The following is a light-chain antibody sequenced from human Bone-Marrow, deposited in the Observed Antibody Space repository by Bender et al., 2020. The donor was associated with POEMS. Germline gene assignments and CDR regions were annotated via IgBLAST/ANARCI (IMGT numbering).Light chain of an antibody. CDR1: SSDVGYYNY. CDR3: SSYTGTNNLGV. J-gene: IGLJ3*02. CDR2: EVS. Sequence: QSALTQPPSASGSPGQSVTFSCTGTSSDVGYYNYVSWYQQHPGKVPKLIVYEVSKRPSGVPNRFFGSKSGNTASLTVSGLQAEDEADYYCSSYTGTNNLGVFGGGTKLTVL. V-gene: IGLV2-8*01.